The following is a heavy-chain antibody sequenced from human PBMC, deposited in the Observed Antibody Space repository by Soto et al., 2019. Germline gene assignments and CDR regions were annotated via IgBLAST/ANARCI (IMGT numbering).Heavy chain of an antibody. V-gene: IGHV1-46*02. D-gene: IGHD3-10*02. J-gene: IGHJ4*02. CDR3: VRRMLPGYYFDY. Sequence: ASVKVSCKASGYTFNNFFMHWVRQAPGQGLEWMGMIHPDAINTGYAQRFQGRITMTRDTSTSMVYMELSSLTSEDTAVYYCVRRMLPGYYFDYWGQGTLVTVSS. CDR2: IHPDAINT. CDR1: GYTFNNFF.